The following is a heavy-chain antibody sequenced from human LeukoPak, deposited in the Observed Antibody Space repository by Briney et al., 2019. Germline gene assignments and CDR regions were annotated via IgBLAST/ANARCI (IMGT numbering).Heavy chain of an antibody. V-gene: IGHV4-59*01. CDR2: IHYSGNT. D-gene: IGHD1-1*01. CDR3: AREGTAGTNLNWFDS. J-gene: IGHJ5*01. CDR1: GGCISTYY. Sequence: SETLSLTCSVSGGCISTYYWSWIRQPPGKGREWIGDIHYSGNTNYNPSLTSRVTISVETSKNQFSLKVSAVTAADTAVYYCAREGTAGTNLNWFDSWGQGTLVTVSS.